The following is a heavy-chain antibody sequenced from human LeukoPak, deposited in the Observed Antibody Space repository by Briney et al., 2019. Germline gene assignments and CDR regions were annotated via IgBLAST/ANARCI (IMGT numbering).Heavy chain of an antibody. D-gene: IGHD2-21*02. Sequence: PGGSLRLSCAASGFTFSTYGMHWVRQAPGKGLEWMAFIRYDGGNKYVDSVKGRFTISRDSSKNTLYLQMNSLRAEDTAVYYCARDLLITQLTVTAPFDYWGQGTLVTVSS. J-gene: IGHJ4*02. CDR2: IRYDGGNK. CDR1: GFTFSTYG. V-gene: IGHV3-30*02. CDR3: ARDLLITQLTVTAPFDY.